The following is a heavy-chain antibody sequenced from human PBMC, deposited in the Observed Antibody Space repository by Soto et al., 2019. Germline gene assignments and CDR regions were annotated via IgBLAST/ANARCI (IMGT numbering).Heavy chain of an antibody. V-gene: IGHV4-31*03. Sequence: SETLSLTCTVSGGSIGSGGYYWIWIRQHPGKGLEWIGYIYYSGSTYYNPSLKSRVTISVDTSKNQFSLKLSSVTAADTAVYYCARYCSGGSCYSGYFDYWGQGTLVTVS. CDR2: IYYSGST. CDR1: GGSIGSGGYY. D-gene: IGHD2-15*01. CDR3: ARYCSGGSCYSGYFDY. J-gene: IGHJ4*02.